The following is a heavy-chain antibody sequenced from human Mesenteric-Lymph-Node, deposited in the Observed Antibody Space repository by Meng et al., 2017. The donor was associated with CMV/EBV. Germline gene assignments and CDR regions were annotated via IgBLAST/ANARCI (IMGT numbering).Heavy chain of an antibody. CDR3: ARGGEVAGLDY. CDR2: ISSDGSNK. V-gene: IGHV3-30-3*01. CDR1: GFTFSSYA. J-gene: IGHJ4*02. D-gene: IGHD6-19*01. Sequence: GGSLRLSCAASGFTFSSYAMHWVRQAPGKGLEWVAVISSDGSNKYYADSVKGRFTISRDNSKNTLYLQMNSLRVEDTAVYYCARGGEVAGLDYWGQGTLVTVSS.